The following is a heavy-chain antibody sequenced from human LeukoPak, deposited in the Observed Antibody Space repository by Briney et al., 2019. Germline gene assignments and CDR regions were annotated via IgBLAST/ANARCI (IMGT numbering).Heavy chain of an antibody. Sequence: PGRSLRLSCAASGFTFSSYAMHWVRQAPGKGLEYVSAISSNGGSTYYANSVKGRFTISRDNSKNTLYLQMGSLRAEDMAVYYCARKDDYGDYVDYWGQGTLVTVSS. V-gene: IGHV3-64*01. D-gene: IGHD4-17*01. CDR2: ISSNGGST. CDR1: GFTFSSYA. CDR3: ARKDDYGDYVDY. J-gene: IGHJ4*02.